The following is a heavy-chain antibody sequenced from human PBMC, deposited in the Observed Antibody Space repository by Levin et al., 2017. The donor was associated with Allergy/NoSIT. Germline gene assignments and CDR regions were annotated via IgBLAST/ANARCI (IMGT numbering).Heavy chain of an antibody. J-gene: IGHJ2*01. CDR2: INHSGST. D-gene: IGHD2-2*01. CDR3: ARGQYQLPNRYFDL. CDR1: GGSFRTSY. V-gene: IGHV4-34*01. Sequence: SQTLSLPCAVYGGSFRTSYWSWIRQPPGQGLEWIGEINHSGSTNYNPSLKSRVTISVDTSKNQFSLKLSSVTAADTAVYYCARGQYQLPNRYFDLWGRGTLVTVSS.